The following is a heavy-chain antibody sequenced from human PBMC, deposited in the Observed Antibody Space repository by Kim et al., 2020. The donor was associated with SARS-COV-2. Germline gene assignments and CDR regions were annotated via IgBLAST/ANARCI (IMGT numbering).Heavy chain of an antibody. CDR3: TTETELLWFGELMGDFDY. Sequence: KGRFTISRDDSKNTLYLQMNSLKTEDTAVYYCTTETELLWFGELMGDFDYWGQGTLVTVSS. D-gene: IGHD3-10*01. J-gene: IGHJ4*02. V-gene: IGHV3-15*01.